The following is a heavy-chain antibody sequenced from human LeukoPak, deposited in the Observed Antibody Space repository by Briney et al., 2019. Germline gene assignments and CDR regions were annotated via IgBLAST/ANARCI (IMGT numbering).Heavy chain of an antibody. V-gene: IGHV3-23*01. CDR3: AKDVTVRNWNRIDY. Sequence: GGSLRLSCAVSGFTFSNNAMTWVRLAPGKGLEWVSAISGSGGSTYYADSVKGRFTVSRDNSKNTLYLQMNSLRAEDTAVYYCAKDVTVRNWNRIDYWGQGTLVTVSS. J-gene: IGHJ4*02. D-gene: IGHD1/OR15-1a*01. CDR1: GFTFSNNA. CDR2: ISGSGGST.